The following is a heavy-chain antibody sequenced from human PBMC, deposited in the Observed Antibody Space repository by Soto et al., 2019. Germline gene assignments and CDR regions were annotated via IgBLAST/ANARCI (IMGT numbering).Heavy chain of an antibody. CDR2: IIPIFGTA. Sequence: EASVKVSCKASGGTFSSYAISWVRQAPGQGLEWMGGIIPIFGTANYAQKFQGRVTITADESTSTAYMELSSLRSEDTAVYYCARDPGYCSSTSCYRGDYYYGMDVWGQGTTVTVSS. D-gene: IGHD2-2*02. V-gene: IGHV1-69*13. J-gene: IGHJ6*02. CDR1: GGTFSSYA. CDR3: ARDPGYCSSTSCYRGDYYYGMDV.